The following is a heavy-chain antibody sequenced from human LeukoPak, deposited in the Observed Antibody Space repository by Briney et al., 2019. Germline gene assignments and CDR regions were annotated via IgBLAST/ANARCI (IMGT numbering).Heavy chain of an antibody. V-gene: IGHV3-23*01. CDR3: AKYNSDWYDDY. J-gene: IGHJ4*02. CDR2: ISGSGGST. CDR1: GFTFYSYA. D-gene: IGHD6-19*01. Sequence: GGSLRLSCAASGFTFYSYAMTWVRQAPGKGLEWVSAISGSGGSTYYADSVKGRFTISRDNSKNTLYLQMGSLRAEDTALYYCAKYNSDWYDDYWGQGTLATVSS.